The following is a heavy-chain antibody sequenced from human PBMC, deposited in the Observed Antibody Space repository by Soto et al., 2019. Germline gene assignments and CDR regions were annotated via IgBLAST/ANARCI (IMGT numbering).Heavy chain of an antibody. CDR3: ARARNYGTFFDY. J-gene: IGHJ4*02. CDR1: GYTFSSYG. Sequence: ASVKVSCKASGYTFSSYGISWVRQAPGQGLEWMGWISAYNGNTNYAQKLQGRVTMTTDTSTSTAYMELRTLRSDDTAVYYCARARNYGTFFDYWRQVTLGTVSA. CDR2: ISAYNGNT. D-gene: IGHD4-17*01. V-gene: IGHV1-18*01.